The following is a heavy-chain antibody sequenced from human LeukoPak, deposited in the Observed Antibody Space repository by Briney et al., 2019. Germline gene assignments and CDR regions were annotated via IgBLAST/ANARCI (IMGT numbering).Heavy chain of an antibody. D-gene: IGHD6-6*01. CDR1: GGTFSSYA. J-gene: IGHJ1*01. V-gene: IGHV1-69*05. CDR3: ASGPAARPWNFQH. Sequence: GASVKVSCKASGGTFSSYAISWVRQAPGQGLEWMGGIIPIFGTANYAQKFQGRVTITTDESTSTAYMELSSLRSEDTAVYYCASGPAARPWNFQHWGQGTLVTVSS. CDR2: IIPIFGTA.